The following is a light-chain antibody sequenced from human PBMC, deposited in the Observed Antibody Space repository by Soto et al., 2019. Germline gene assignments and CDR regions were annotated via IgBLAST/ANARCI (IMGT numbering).Light chain of an antibody. CDR3: QQANSLPL. CDR2: DAS. J-gene: IGKJ4*02. Sequence: QMTQSPSSVSASVGDRVTITCRASQGLSTWLAWYQQKAGRAPKLLIYDASSLQSGVPSRFSGRGSGTDFTLTISSLQPEDFATYYCQQANSLPLFGGGTKVEIK. CDR1: QGLSTW. V-gene: IGKV1-12*01.